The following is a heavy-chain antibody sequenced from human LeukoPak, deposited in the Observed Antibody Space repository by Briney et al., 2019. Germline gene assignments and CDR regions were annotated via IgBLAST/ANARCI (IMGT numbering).Heavy chain of an antibody. J-gene: IGHJ4*02. CDR1: GYTFTSYG. V-gene: IGHV1-18*01. CDR3: ARWSTVATTYFDY. CDR2: ISAYNGNT. Sequence: GASVKVSCKASGYTFTSYGISWVRQAPGQGLEWMGWISAYNGNTNYAQKLQGRVTMTTDTSTSTDYMELRSLRSDDTAVYYCARWSTVATTYFDYWGQGTLVTVSS. D-gene: IGHD5-12*01.